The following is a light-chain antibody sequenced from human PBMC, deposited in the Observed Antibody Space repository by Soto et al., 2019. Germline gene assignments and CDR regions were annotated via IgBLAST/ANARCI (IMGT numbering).Light chain of an antibody. J-gene: IGLJ1*01. CDR2: GNT. V-gene: IGLV1-40*01. CDR1: GSSIGAPYD. CDR3: QSFDSSVKCYV. Sequence: QSVLTQPPSVSGGPGQRVTISCTGSGSSIGAPYDVHWYQQLPGAAPKLLIYGNTNRASGVPDRFSGSKSGTSVSLAITGIQAADEADYYCQSFDSSVKCYVFGTGTKVTAL.